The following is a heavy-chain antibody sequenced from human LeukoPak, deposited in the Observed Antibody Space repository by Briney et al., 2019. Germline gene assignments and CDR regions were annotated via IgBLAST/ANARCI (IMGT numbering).Heavy chain of an antibody. CDR1: GGSFSGYY. D-gene: IGHD3-3*01. V-gene: IGHV4-34*01. J-gene: IGHJ4*02. Sequence: SETLSLTCAVYGGSFSGYYWSWIRQPPGKGLEWIGEINHSGSTNYNPSLKSRVTISVDTSKNQFSLKLSSVTAADTAVYYCARGRPRVDYFDYWGQGTLVTVS. CDR2: INHSGST. CDR3: ARGRPRVDYFDY.